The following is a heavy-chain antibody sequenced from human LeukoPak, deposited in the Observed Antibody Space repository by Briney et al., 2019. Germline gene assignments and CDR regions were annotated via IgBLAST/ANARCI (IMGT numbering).Heavy chain of an antibody. CDR3: TRDYKYAFDN. D-gene: IGHD5-24*01. J-gene: IGHJ4*02. CDR1: GFTFSDYS. V-gene: IGHV3-48*01. CDR2: IGIDSGNT. Sequence: GGSLRLSCAASGFTFSDYSMNWVRQAPGKGLEWISYIGIDSGNTNYADSVKGRFTISGDKAKNSLYLQMNSLRVEDTAVYYYTRDYKYAFDNWGQGTLVTVSS.